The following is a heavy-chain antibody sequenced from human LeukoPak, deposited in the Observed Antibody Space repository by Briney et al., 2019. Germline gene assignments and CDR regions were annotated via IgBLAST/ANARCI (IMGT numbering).Heavy chain of an antibody. Sequence: ASQTLSLTCTVSGGSISSGSYYWSWIRQPAGKGLEWIGRIYTSGSTNYNPSLKSRVTISVDTSKNQFSLKLSSVTAADTAVYYCARSSYYYAADASDIWGQGTMVTVSS. J-gene: IGHJ3*02. D-gene: IGHD3-10*01. V-gene: IGHV4-61*02. CDR1: GGSISSGSYY. CDR3: ARSSYYYAADASDI. CDR2: IYTSGST.